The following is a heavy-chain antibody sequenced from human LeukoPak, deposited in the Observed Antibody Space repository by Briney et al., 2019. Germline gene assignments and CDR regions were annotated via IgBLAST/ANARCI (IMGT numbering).Heavy chain of an antibody. V-gene: IGHV4-59*08. CDR2: IYYSGST. D-gene: IGHD2-2*01. CDR1: GGSISSYY. J-gene: IGHJ6*02. CDR3: ARHGSPGVVPAAARYGMDV. Sequence: SETLSLTCTVSGGSISSYYWSWIRQPPGKGLEWIGYIYYSGSTNYNPSLKSRVTISVDTSRNQFSLKLSSVTAADTAVYYSARHGSPGVVPAAARYGMDVWGQGTTVTVSS.